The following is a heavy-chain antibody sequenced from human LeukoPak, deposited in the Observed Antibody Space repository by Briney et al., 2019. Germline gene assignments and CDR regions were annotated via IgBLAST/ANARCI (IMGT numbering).Heavy chain of an antibody. CDR2: IYSGGST. Sequence: GGSLRLSCAASGFTVSSNYMSWVRQAPGKGLEWVSVIYSGGSTYYADSVKGRFTISRDNSKNTLYLQMNSLRVEDTAVYYCARAMRTESPLMDVWGQGTTVTVSS. CDR3: ARAMRTESPLMDV. CDR1: GFTVSSNY. D-gene: IGHD2-2*01. J-gene: IGHJ6*01. V-gene: IGHV3-66*01.